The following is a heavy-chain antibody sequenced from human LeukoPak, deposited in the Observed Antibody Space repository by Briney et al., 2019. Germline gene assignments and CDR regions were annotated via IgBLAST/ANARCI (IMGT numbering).Heavy chain of an antibody. J-gene: IGHJ4*02. CDR1: GFTFSSYG. CDR3: AKDQAYYYGSGVLDY. Sequence: GGSLRLSCAASGFTFSSYGMHWVRQVPGKGLEWVAVISYDGSNKYYADSVKGRFTISRDNSKNTLYLQMNSLRAEDTAVYYCAKDQAYYYGSGVLDYWGQGTLVTVSS. V-gene: IGHV3-30*18. D-gene: IGHD3-10*01. CDR2: ISYDGSNK.